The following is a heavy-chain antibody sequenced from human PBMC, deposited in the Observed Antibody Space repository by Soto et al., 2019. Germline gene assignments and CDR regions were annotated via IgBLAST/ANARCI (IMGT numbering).Heavy chain of an antibody. D-gene: IGHD2-15*01. J-gene: IGHJ4*02. CDR1: GFTFSRQA. CDR3: ATGFLGLCTGGNCPLDS. CDR2: IWYHGVEK. V-gene: IGHV3-33*01. Sequence: QVQLVESGGGVVQPERSLSLSCAASGFTFSRQAMHWVRQAPGRVLEWVAVIWYHGVEKSYADSVKGRFTISRDNSKNTVYLQMNSLRGEDTAVYYCATGFLGLCTGGNCPLDSGGQGSLVTVSS.